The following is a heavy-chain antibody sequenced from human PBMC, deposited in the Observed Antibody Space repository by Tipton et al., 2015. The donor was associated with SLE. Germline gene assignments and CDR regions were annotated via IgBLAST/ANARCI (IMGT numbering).Heavy chain of an antibody. CDR2: INHSGST. V-gene: IGHV4-34*01. CDR3: ARGEVGTIAAAPIDYFDY. Sequence: TLSLTCAVYGGSFSGYYWSWIRQPPGKGLEWIGEINHSGSTNHNPSLKSRVTISVDTSKNQFSLKLSSVTAADTAVYYCARGEVGTIAAAPIDYFDYWGQGTLVTVSS. J-gene: IGHJ4*02. CDR1: GGSFSGYY. D-gene: IGHD6-25*01.